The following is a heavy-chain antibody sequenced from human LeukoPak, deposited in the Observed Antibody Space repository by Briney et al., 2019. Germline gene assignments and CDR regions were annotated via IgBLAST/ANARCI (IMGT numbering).Heavy chain of an antibody. CDR1: RLTFSNYE. CDR2: ISNSGNTI. D-gene: IGHD6-13*01. Sequence: PGGSLRLSCAASRLTFSNYEMHWVRQAPGKRLEWLSYISNSGNTIYYADSVKGRFTISRDNSKNSLYLQINNLRAEDTAVYYCATFAPGSWYYFDFWGQGALVTVSS. J-gene: IGHJ4*02. V-gene: IGHV3-48*03. CDR3: ATFAPGSWYYFDF.